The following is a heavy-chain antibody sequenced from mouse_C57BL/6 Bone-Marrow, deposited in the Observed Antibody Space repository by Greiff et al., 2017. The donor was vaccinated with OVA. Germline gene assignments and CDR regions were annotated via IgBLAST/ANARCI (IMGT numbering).Heavy chain of an antibody. V-gene: IGHV5-12*03. D-gene: IGHD2-5*01. CDR2: ISNGGGST. Sequence: EVQRVESGGGLVQPGGSLKLSCAASGFTFSDYYMYWVRQTPEKRLEWVAYISNGGGSTYYPDTVKGRFTISRDNAKNTLFLQMTSLRSEDTAMYYCARPYYSNPYYFDYGGQGTTLTVSS. J-gene: IGHJ2*01. CDR3: ARPYYSNPYYFDY. CDR1: GFTFSDYY.